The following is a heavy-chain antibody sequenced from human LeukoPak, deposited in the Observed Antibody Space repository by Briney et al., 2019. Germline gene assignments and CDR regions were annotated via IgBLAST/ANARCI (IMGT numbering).Heavy chain of an antibody. J-gene: IGHJ4*02. CDR2: INPDGSET. V-gene: IGHV3-74*01. Sequence: GGSLRLSCAASGFTFSTYWVHWVRQAPGKGLVWVSSINPDGSETDYADSVKGRFTISRDNAKNTLYLQMNSLGAEDTAVYFGARALRGNRDYWGQGTLVTVSS. D-gene: IGHD4-23*01. CDR3: ARALRGNRDY. CDR1: GFTFSTYW.